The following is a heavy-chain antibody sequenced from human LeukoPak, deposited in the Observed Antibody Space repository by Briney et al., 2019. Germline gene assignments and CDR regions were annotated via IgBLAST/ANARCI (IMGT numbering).Heavy chain of an antibody. CDR3: ARRNDYVWGSYRHLDY. Sequence: SVKVSCKASGGTFSSYAISWVRQAPGQGLEWMGGIIPIFGTANYAQKFQGRVTITADKSTSTAYMELSSLRSEDTAVYYCARRNDYVWGSYRHLDYWGQGTLVTVSS. V-gene: IGHV1-69*06. J-gene: IGHJ4*02. D-gene: IGHD3-16*02. CDR2: IIPIFGTA. CDR1: GGTFSSYA.